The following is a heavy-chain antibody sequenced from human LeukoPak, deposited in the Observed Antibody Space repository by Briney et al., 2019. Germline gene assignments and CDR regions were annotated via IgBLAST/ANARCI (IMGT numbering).Heavy chain of an antibody. V-gene: IGHV3-7*01. CDR1: GFTFSNYW. Sequence: PGGSLRLSCAASGFTFSNYWMSWVRQAPGKGLEWVANIKEDGSAKYYVDSVKGRFTISRDNAKNSLYLQMNSLRAEDTAVYYCAREGYYGSGLYYYYYMDVWGKGTTVTVSS. CDR3: AREGYYGSGLYYYYYMDV. D-gene: IGHD3-10*01. J-gene: IGHJ6*03. CDR2: IKEDGSAK.